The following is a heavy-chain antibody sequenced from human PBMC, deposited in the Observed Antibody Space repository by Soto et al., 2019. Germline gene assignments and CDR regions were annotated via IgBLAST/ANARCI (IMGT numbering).Heavy chain of an antibody. Sequence: EASVKVSCTASGGTFSSYAISWVRQAPGQGLEWMGGIIPIFGTANYAQKFQGRVTITADGSTSTAYMELSSLRSEDTAVYYCARIPGSSGWYHFDYWGQGTLVTVSS. J-gene: IGHJ4*02. CDR2: IIPIFGTA. V-gene: IGHV1-69*13. D-gene: IGHD6-19*01. CDR3: ARIPGSSGWYHFDY. CDR1: GGTFSSYA.